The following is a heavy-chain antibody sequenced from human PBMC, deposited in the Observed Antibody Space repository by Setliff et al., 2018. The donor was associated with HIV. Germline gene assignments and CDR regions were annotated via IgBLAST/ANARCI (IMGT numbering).Heavy chain of an antibody. CDR3: ARAKGYCNDDGCFSNFDY. J-gene: IGHJ4*02. D-gene: IGHD2-15*01. V-gene: IGHV4-4*09. Sequence: SETLSLTCRVSGTTFNSYYWTWIRQTPEKGLEWIGYIGIFRDPKYNPSLQGRVSMSTDMSKKEFSLSLTSVTVADTAVYYCARAKGYCNDDGCFSNFDYWGQGTLVTVSS. CDR1: GTTFNSYY. CDR2: IGIFRDP.